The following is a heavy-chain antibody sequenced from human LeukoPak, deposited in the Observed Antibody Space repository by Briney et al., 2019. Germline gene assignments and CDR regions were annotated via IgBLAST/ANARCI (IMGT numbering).Heavy chain of an antibody. J-gene: IGHJ4*02. CDR1: GFTFSSYW. Sequence: PGGSLRLSCAASGFTFSSYWMSWVRQAPGKGLEWVANIKHDGSEKNYVDSVKGRFTVSRDNTKNSLYLQMNSLRAEDTGVFYCARDQYDSWSRRGNFDSWGQGTLVIVSS. D-gene: IGHD3-3*01. CDR2: IKHDGSEK. CDR3: ARDQYDSWSRRGNFDS. V-gene: IGHV3-7*03.